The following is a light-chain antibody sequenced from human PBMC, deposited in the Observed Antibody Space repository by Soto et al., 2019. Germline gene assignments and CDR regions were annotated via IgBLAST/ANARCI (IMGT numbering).Light chain of an antibody. CDR2: GAS. V-gene: IGKV1-5*01. CDR3: QHNNSYAQT. Sequence: DIQLTQSPPTLSASVGDRVTITCRASQSIRYYLAWYQQLPGKAPKLLIYGASSLQSGVPSRFSGSGFGTEFSLTISSLQPDDFATYFCQHNNSYAQTFGQGTKVEIK. J-gene: IGKJ1*01. CDR1: QSIRYY.